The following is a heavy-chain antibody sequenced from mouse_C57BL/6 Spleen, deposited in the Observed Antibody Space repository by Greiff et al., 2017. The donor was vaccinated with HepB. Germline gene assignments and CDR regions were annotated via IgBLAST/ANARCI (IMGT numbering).Heavy chain of an antibody. J-gene: IGHJ1*03. Sequence: EVQLVESGGGLVKPGGSLKLSCAASGFTFSDYGMHWVRQAPEKGLEWVAYISSGSSTIYYADTVKGRFTISRDNAKNTLFLQMTSLRSEDTAMYYCARAMSYWYFDVWGTGTTVTVSS. CDR1: GFTFSDYG. CDR2: ISSGSSTI. V-gene: IGHV5-17*01. CDR3: ARAMSYWYFDV.